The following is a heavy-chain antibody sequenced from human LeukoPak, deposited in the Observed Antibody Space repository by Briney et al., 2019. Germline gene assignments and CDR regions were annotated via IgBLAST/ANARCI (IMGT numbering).Heavy chain of an antibody. J-gene: IGHJ2*01. CDR2: MNPNSGNT. CDR3: ARDNYYDSSGYRYFDL. CDR1: GYTFTSYD. D-gene: IGHD3-22*01. V-gene: IGHV1-8*01. Sequence: ASVKVSCKASGYTFTSYDINWVRQATGQGLEWMGWMNPNSGNTGYAQKFQGRVTMTRNTSISTAYMELSRLRSDDTAVYYCARDNYYDSSGYRYFDLWGRGTLVTVSS.